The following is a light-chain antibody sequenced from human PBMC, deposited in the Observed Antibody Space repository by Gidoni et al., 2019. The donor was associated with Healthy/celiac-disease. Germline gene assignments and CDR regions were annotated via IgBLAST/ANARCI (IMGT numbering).Light chain of an antibody. CDR3: SSYTSSSTRV. V-gene: IGLV2-14*03. Sequence: QSALTQPASVSGSPGQSITISCTGTSSDVGGYNYASLYQQHPGKAPKLMIYDVSNRPSGVSNRFSGSKSGNTASLTISGLQAEDEADYYCSSYTSSSTRVFGTGTKVTVL. CDR1: SSDVGGYNY. J-gene: IGLJ1*01. CDR2: DVS.